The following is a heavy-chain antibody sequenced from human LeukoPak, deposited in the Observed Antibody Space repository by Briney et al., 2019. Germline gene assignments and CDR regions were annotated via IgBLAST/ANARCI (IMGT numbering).Heavy chain of an antibody. V-gene: IGHV7-4-1*02. CDR3: ARGYTKDMTSVTHFDH. CDR2: INTNTGNP. CDR1: GYTITDYY. J-gene: IGHJ4*02. D-gene: IGHD4-17*01. Sequence: ASVKVSCKASGYTITDYYIHWVRQAPGQGLEWMGWINTNTGNPTYAQGFTGRFVFSLDTSVSTAYLQISSLKAEDTAVYYCARGYTKDMTSVTHFDHWGQGTLVTVSS.